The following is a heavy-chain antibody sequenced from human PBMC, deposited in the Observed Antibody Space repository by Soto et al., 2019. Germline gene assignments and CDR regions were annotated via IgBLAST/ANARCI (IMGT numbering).Heavy chain of an antibody. CDR3: VKDRWVDY. CDR2: ISSNGVST. Sequence: GGSLRLSCSVFGFTFSNYAMHWVRQAPEKGLEYVSSISSNGVSTYYADSVKGRFTISRDNSKSTLYLQMSSLRPEDTAVYYCVKDRWVDYWGQGALVTAPQ. CDR1: GFTFSNYA. D-gene: IGHD1-26*01. J-gene: IGHJ4*02. V-gene: IGHV3-64D*06.